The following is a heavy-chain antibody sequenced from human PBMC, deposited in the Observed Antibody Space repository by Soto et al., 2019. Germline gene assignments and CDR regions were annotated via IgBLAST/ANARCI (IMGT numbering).Heavy chain of an antibody. CDR2: INPDSGGT. J-gene: IGHJ6*02. V-gene: IGHV1-2*04. CDR3: AKESAYDLSYSYYSMDV. CDR1: GYYFKGYY. Sequence: QGQLVQSGAEVRKPGASVKVSCEASGYYFKGYYIHWVRQAPGQGLGWVGWINPDSGGTSYAQKFQGWVTLTSDTSISTAYMELSRLKSDDTAVYYCAKESAYDLSYSYYSMDVWGQGTTVTVSS. D-gene: IGHD3-16*02.